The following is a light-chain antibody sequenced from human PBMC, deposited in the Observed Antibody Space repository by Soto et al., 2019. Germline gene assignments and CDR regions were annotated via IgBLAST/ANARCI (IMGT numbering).Light chain of an antibody. J-gene: IGLJ1*01. Sequence: QSVLTQPASVSGSPGQPITISCTGTSSDVGGYNYVSWYQQHPGKAPKLMIYEVSNRPSGVSNRFSGSKSGNTASLTISGLQAEDEADYYCSSYTSSSTYAFGTGTKVTVL. CDR2: EVS. V-gene: IGLV2-14*01. CDR3: SSYTSSSTYA. CDR1: SSDVGGYNY.